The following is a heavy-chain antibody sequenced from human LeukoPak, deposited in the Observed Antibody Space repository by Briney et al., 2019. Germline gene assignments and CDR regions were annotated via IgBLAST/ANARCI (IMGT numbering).Heavy chain of an antibody. CDR3: ARGTISGNDYYYMDV. J-gene: IGHJ6*03. Sequence: ASVKVSCKASGYTFTSYGINWVRQAPGQGLEWMGWISGSTGNTKHSQKIQGRVTLTTDTSTRTAYMELRSLRSDDTAVYYCARGTISGNDYYYMDVWGKGAKVTVSS. V-gene: IGHV1-18*01. CDR2: ISGSTGNT. CDR1: GYTFTSYG. D-gene: IGHD1-20*01.